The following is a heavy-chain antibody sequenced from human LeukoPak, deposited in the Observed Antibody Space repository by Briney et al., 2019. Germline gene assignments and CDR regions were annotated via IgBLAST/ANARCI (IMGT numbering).Heavy chain of an antibody. CDR3: ARHRDYYDSRGYSEAFDY. CDR2: INPSGGST. Sequence: ASVKVSCKASGYTFTSYYMHWVRQAPGQGLEWMEIINPSGGSTSYAQKFQGRVTMTRDTSTSTVYMELSSLRSEDTAVYYCARHRDYYDSRGYSEAFDYWGQGTLVTVSS. V-gene: IGHV1-46*01. J-gene: IGHJ4*02. CDR1: GYTFTSYY. D-gene: IGHD3-22*01.